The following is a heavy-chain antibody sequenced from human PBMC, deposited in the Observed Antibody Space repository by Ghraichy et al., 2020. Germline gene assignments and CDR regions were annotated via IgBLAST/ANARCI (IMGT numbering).Heavy chain of an antibody. CDR3: ARARGGWCTTTNCFAEYAEY. Sequence: GGSLRLSCVGSEFSFNKFWMSWVRQAPGKGLEWVASIKQGGGEKHYADSLKGRIAISRDNTQNSLFLQLDSLRVDDTAVYYCARARGGWCTTTNCFAEYAEYWGEGNLVTVYS. CDR1: EFSFNKFW. V-gene: IGHV3-7*01. D-gene: IGHD1-26*01. CDR2: IKQGGGEK. J-gene: IGHJ4*02.